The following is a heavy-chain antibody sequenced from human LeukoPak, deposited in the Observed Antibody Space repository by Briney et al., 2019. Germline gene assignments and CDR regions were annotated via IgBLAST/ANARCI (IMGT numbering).Heavy chain of an antibody. D-gene: IGHD7-27*01. CDR3: ARGPSGWGSLDS. Sequence: GGSLRLSCAASGFTFRTYWMHWVPQAPGKGLGWVSRINSVGRSRNYADSVQGRLTISRDNATNTLYLQVKSLRAEDTAVYYCARGPSGWGSLDSWGQGTLVTVSS. J-gene: IGHJ4*02. V-gene: IGHV3-74*01. CDR2: INSVGRSR. CDR1: GFTFRTYW.